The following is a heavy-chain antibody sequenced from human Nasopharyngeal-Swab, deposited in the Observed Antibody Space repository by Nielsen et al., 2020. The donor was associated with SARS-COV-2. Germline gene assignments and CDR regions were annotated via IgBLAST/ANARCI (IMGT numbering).Heavy chain of an antibody. CDR2: IYSGGSST. CDR1: GFNFSNYA. D-gene: IGHD1-26*01. Sequence: GESLKISCAASGFNFSNYAMSWVRQAPGKGLEWVSVIYSGGSSTLFADSVKGRFTISSDKAKNSLSLQMNSLRAEETAVYYCARGIWDPREDYYYGMDVWGQGTTDTVSS. V-gene: IGHV3-23*03. CDR3: ARGIWDPREDYYYGMDV. J-gene: IGHJ6*02.